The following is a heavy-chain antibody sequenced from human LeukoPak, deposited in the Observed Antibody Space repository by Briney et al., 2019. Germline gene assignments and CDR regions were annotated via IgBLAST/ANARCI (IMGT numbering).Heavy chain of an antibody. CDR2: IIPILGIA. V-gene: IGHV1-69*10. CDR1: GGTFSSYA. J-gene: IGHJ4*02. CDR3: ASPPIMGAIYYFDY. D-gene: IGHD1-26*01. Sequence: SVKVSCKASGGTFSSYAISWVRQAPGQGLEWMGRIIPILGIANYAQKFQGRVTITADKSTSTAYMELSSLRSEDTAVYYCASPPIMGAIYYFDYWGQGTLVTVSS.